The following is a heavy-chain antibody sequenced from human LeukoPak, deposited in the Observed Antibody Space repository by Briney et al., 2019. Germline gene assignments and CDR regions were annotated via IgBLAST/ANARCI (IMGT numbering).Heavy chain of an antibody. V-gene: IGHV3-23*01. CDR3: AKPNYGDYVSVPFDY. CDR2: ISGSGGST. Sequence: GGSLRLSCAASGFTFSSYAMSWVRQAPGKGLERVSAISGSGGSTYYADSVRGRFTISRDNSKNTLYLQMNSLRAEDTAVYYCAKPNYGDYVSVPFDYWGQGTLVTVSS. CDR1: GFTFSSYA. J-gene: IGHJ4*02. D-gene: IGHD4-17*01.